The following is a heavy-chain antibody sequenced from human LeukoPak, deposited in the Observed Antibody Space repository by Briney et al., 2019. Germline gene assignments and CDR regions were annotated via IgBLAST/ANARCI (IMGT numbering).Heavy chain of an antibody. CDR1: GFSFRNSW. V-gene: IGHV3-7*01. CDR2: IDQDGSEK. CDR3: ARGRFSYDNTGYSSFYY. Sequence: GGSLRLSCAASGFSFRNSWMSWVRQAPGRGLEWVANIDQDGSEKHYVDSVKGRFTISRDNARNSLYLQMNSLRAEDTAVYYCARGRFSYDNTGYSSFYYWGQGTLVTVSS. J-gene: IGHJ4*02. D-gene: IGHD3-22*01.